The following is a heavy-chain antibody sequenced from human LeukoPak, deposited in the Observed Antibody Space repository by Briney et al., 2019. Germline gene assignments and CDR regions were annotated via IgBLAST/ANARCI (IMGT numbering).Heavy chain of an antibody. V-gene: IGHV4-31*03. CDR1: GDSISSGGSS. J-gene: IGHJ4*02. Sequence: SETLSLTCTVSGDSISSGGSSWSWIRQHPGKGLEWIAYIHYSGSTYYNPSLKSRLTISVDTSKNQFSLRLSSVTAADTAVYYCARAVCDGDCSRNNYFDYWGQGTLVTVSS. CDR3: ARAVCDGDCSRNNYFDY. CDR2: IHYSGST. D-gene: IGHD2-21*02.